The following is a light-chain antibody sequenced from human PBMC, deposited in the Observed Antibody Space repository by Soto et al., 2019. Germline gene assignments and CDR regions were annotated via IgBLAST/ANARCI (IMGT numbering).Light chain of an antibody. CDR2: DVN. Sequence: QSALTQPASVSGSPGQSITISCTGATTDVDGYDYVSWYQQHPGQAPKLMIFDVNNRPSGVSGRFSGSKSGDTASLTISGLQAEDDGDYYCTSYTGSAPFDVFGSGTKLTV. CDR1: TTDVDGYDY. J-gene: IGLJ1*01. V-gene: IGLV2-14*03. CDR3: TSYTGSAPFDV.